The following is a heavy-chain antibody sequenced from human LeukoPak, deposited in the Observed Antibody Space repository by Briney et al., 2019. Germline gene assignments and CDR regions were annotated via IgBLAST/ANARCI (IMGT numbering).Heavy chain of an antibody. D-gene: IGHD3-10*01. Sequence: PGRSLRLSCAASGFTLSSYGMHWVRQAPGKGLEWVAVISYDGSNKYYADSVKGRFTISRDNSKNTLYLQMNSLRAEDTAVYYCAKDFGTGKDYFDYWGQGTLVTVSS. CDR2: ISYDGSNK. CDR3: AKDFGTGKDYFDY. V-gene: IGHV3-30*18. CDR1: GFTLSSYG. J-gene: IGHJ4*02.